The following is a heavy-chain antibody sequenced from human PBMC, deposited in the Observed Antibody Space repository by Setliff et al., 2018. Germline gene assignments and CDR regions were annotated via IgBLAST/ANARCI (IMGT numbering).Heavy chain of an antibody. D-gene: IGHD5-18*01. CDR1: GFTFSSYN. CDR2: ISSSGSTI. CDR3: ARAADSYGPPRSYMDV. Sequence: GGSLRLSCAASGFTFSSYNMNWVRQAPGKGLEWVSYISSSGSTIYYADSVQGRFTISRDNAKNSLYLQMNSLRAEDTAVYYCARAADSYGPPRSYMDVWGKGTTVTVSS. J-gene: IGHJ6*03. V-gene: IGHV3-48*04.